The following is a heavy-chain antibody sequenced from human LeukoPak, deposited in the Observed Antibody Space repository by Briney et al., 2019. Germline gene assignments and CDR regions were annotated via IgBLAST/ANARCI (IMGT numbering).Heavy chain of an antibody. CDR2: IYHSGST. J-gene: IGHJ6*03. V-gene: IGHV4-39*01. CDR3: ARQTRYPLYYMDV. CDR1: GDSISSSSYY. Sequence: SETLSLTCTVSGDSISSSSYYWGWIRQPPGKGLEWIGSIYHSGSTYYNPFLKSRATIAVETSKNQFSLKLTSVTAADTAVYFCARQTRYPLYYMDVWGKGTTVTISS. D-gene: IGHD1-14*01.